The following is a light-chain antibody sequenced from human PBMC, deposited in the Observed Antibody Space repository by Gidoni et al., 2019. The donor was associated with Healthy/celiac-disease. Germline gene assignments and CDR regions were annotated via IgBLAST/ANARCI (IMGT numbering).Light chain of an antibody. Sequence: IVSTPSPATLSLALRERAILSCRASQSVSSYLAWYQQKPGQAPRLLIYDASNRATGIPARFSGSGSGTDFTLTISSLEPEDFAVYYCKQRSNWPLTFGGGTKVEIK. CDR3: KQRSNWPLT. V-gene: IGKV3-11*01. CDR2: DAS. J-gene: IGKJ4*01. CDR1: QSVSSY.